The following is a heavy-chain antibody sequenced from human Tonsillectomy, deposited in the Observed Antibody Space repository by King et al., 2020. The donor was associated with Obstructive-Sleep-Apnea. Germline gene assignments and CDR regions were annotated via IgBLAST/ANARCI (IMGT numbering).Heavy chain of an antibody. J-gene: IGHJ4*02. CDR3: ARVDGWLFDS. CDR2: IYYSGSA. Sequence: LPLKESGPGLVKPSETLSLTCTVSGGSISSPNYYWGWIRQPPGKGLEWIGTIYYSGSASYNPSLKSRVTISVDTSRNQFSLKGTSLTAADTAVYYCARVDGWLFDSWGQGTLVIVSS. V-gene: IGHV4-39*07. CDR1: GGSISSPNYY. D-gene: IGHD5-24*01.